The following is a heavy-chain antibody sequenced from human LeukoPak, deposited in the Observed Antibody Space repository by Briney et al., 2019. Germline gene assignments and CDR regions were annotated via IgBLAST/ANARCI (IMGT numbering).Heavy chain of an antibody. CDR1: GYTFTSYD. Sequence: ASVKVSCKASGYTFTSYDINWVRQATGQGLEWMGWMNPNSGNTGYAQKFQGRVTMTRNTSISTAYMELSSLRSEDTAVYYCARPHGGYSYGYSYYYYYYMDVWGKGTTVTISS. CDR2: MNPNSGNT. V-gene: IGHV1-8*01. J-gene: IGHJ6*03. D-gene: IGHD5-18*01. CDR3: ARPHGGYSYGYSYYYYYYMDV.